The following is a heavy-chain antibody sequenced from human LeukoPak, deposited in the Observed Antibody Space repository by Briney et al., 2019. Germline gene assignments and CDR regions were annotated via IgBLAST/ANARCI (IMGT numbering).Heavy chain of an antibody. CDR2: INPNSGGT. CDR1: GYTFTGYY. CDR3: ARVGHYDFNWFDP. V-gene: IGHV1-2*06. D-gene: IGHD2/OR15-2a*01. J-gene: IGHJ5*02. Sequence: ASVKVSCMASGYTFTGYYMHGVRQTPGQGLEWMGRINPNSGGTKYAQKFQGRVTMTRDTSISTAYMELTRLRSDDTAIYYCARVGHYDFNWFDPWGQGTLVTVSA.